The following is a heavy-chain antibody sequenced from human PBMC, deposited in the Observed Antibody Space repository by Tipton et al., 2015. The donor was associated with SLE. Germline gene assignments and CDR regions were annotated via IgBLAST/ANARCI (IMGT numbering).Heavy chain of an antibody. CDR1: GFTFSSYA. V-gene: IGHV3-30*14. CDR3: ARARLGTAFDI. D-gene: IGHD7-27*01. Sequence: SLRLSCAASGFTFSSYAMHWVRQAPGKGLEWVAVISYDGSNKYYADSVKGRFTISRDNSKNTLYLQMNSLRAEDTAVYYCARARLGTAFDIWGQGTMVTVSS. J-gene: IGHJ3*02. CDR2: ISYDGSNK.